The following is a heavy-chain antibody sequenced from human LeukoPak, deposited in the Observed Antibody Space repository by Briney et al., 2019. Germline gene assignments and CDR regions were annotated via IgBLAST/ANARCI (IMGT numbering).Heavy chain of an antibody. D-gene: IGHD3-3*01. CDR2: IYYSGST. J-gene: IGHJ4*02. V-gene: IGHV4-30-4*08. CDR3: ARGKGYDFWSGLNYFDY. Sequence: SQTLSLTCTVSGGSISSSDYYWSWIRQPPGKGLEWIGYIYYSGSTYYNPSLKSRVTISVDTSKNQFSLKLSSVTAADTAVYYCARGKGYDFWSGLNYFDYWGQGTLVTVSS. CDR1: GGSISSSDYY.